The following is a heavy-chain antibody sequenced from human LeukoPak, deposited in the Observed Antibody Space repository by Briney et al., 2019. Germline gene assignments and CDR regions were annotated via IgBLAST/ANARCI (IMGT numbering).Heavy chain of an antibody. CDR2: IKQDGSEK. D-gene: IGHD3-16*01. V-gene: IGHV3-7*01. Sequence: PGGSLRLSCAASGFAFSHYYMSWVRQAPGKGLEWVANIKQDGSEKYYVDSVKGRFTISRDNAKTSLYLQMNSLRVEDTAVYFCVASAYTYTGAWGQGTLVTVSS. J-gene: IGHJ5*02. CDR3: VASAYTYTGA. CDR1: GFAFSHYY.